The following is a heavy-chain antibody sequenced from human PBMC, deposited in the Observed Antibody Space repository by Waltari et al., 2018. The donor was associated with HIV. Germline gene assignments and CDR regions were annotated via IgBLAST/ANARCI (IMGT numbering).Heavy chain of an antibody. CDR2: IYSGGST. D-gene: IGHD3-10*02. CDR3: ARASPTMSGGAFDI. J-gene: IGHJ3*02. V-gene: IGHV3-53*01. CDR1: GFTVSSNY. Sequence: EVQLVESGGGLIQPGGSLRLSCAASGFTVSSNYMSWVRQAPGKGLEWVSVIYSGGSTYYADSVKGRFTISRDNSKNTLYLQMNSLRAEDTAVYYCARASPTMSGGAFDIWGQGTMVTVSS.